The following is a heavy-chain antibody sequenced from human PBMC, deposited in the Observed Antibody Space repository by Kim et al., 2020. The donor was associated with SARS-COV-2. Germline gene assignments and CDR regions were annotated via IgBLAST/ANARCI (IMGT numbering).Heavy chain of an antibody. CDR3: ARERNSYGYVVWVDY. Sequence: VSVKSRITINPDTSKNQFSLQLNSVTPEDTAVYYCARERNSYGYVVWVDYWGQGTLVTVSS. V-gene: IGHV6-1*01. D-gene: IGHD5-18*01. J-gene: IGHJ4*02.